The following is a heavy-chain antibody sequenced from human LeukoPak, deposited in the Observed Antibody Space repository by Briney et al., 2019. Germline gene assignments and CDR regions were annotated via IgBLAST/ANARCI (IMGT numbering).Heavy chain of an antibody. V-gene: IGHV4-30-2*01. CDR2: IYHSGST. CDR3: AAESERWLVRS. Sequence: SETLSLTCTVSGGSISSGGYSWTWIRQPPGKGLQWIGYIYHSGSTNYNPSLKSRDTISVDRSNNQFSLKVTSVTAADTAVYYCAAESERWLVRSWGQGTLVTVSS. J-gene: IGHJ4*02. D-gene: IGHD6-19*01. CDR1: GGSISSGGYS.